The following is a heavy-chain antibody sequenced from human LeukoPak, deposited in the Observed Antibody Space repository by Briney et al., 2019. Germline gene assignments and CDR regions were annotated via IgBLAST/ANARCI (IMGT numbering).Heavy chain of an antibody. CDR3: ARDNNWNYPDY. CDR2: ISYDGSNK. J-gene: IGHJ4*02. D-gene: IGHD1-7*01. V-gene: IGHV3-30-3*01. CDR1: GFTFSSYA. Sequence: PGRSLRLSCAASGFTFSSYAMHWVREAPGKGLEWVAVISYDGSNKYYADSVKGRFTISRDNSKNTLYLQMNSLRAEDTAVYYCARDNNWNYPDYWGQGTLVTVSS.